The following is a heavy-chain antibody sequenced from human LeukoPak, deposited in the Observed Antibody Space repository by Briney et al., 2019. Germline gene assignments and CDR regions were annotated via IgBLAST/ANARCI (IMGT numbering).Heavy chain of an antibody. V-gene: IGHV3-7*01. CDR1: GFTFSSCW. CDR3: AIDGGY. CDR2: IKQDGSEK. J-gene: IGHJ4*02. Sequence: GGSLRLSCAASGFTFSSCWMSWVRQAPGKGLEWVANIKQDGSEKYYVDSVKGRFTISRDNAKNSLYLQMNSLRAEDTAVYYCAIDGGYWGQGTLVTVSS. D-gene: IGHD3-16*01.